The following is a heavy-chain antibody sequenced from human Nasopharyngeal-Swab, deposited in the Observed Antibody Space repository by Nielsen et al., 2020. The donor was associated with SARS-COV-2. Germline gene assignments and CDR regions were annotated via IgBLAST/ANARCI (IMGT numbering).Heavy chain of an antibody. V-gene: IGHV4-59*01. J-gene: IGHJ4*02. CDR1: GGSISRYY. D-gene: IGHD6-19*01. CDR3: ARTGDSSGWYSSFDY. CDR2: IYYSGST. Sequence: SETLSLTCTVSGGSISRYYWSWIRQPPGKGLEWIGYIYYSGSTNYNPSLKSRVTISVDTSKNQFSLKLSSVTAADTAVYYCARTGDSSGWYSSFDYWGQGTLVTVSS.